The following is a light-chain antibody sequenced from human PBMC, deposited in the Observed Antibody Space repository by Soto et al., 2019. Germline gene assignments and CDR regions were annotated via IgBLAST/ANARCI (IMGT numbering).Light chain of an antibody. CDR1: QSVLYSSNNMNY. J-gene: IGKJ3*01. V-gene: IGKV4-1*01. CDR3: QQYYATPFT. CDR2: WAS. Sequence: DVVMTQSPDSLAVSLGERATINCKSSQSVLYSSNNMNYLAWYQQKPGQPPKLLIHWASMRESGVPDRFSGSGSGTDFTLTISSLQTEDVAVYYCQQYYATPFTFGPGTKVDIK.